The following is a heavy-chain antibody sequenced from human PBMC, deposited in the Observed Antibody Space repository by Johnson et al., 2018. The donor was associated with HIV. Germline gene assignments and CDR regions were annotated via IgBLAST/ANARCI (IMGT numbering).Heavy chain of an antibody. V-gene: IGHV3-7*01. J-gene: IGHJ3*02. CDR1: GFTFSRFW. CDR3: ARDGGAAYCGGDCYSGAFDI. Sequence: DVQLVESGGGLVQPGGSLRLSCAASGFTFSRFWMTWVRQAPGKGLEWVANIKHDGSEKYYVDSVRGRFTISRDNAKNSLYLQMNSLRAEDTAVYYCARDGGAAYCGGDCYSGAFDIWGQGTMVTVSS. CDR2: IKHDGSEK. D-gene: IGHD2-21*02.